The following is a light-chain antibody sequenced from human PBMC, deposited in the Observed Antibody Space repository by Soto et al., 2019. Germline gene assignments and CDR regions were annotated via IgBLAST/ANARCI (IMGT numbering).Light chain of an antibody. CDR3: QQYNNWPWT. V-gene: IGKV3-15*01. J-gene: IGKJ1*01. Sequence: EVVMTQSPGAVSVSPGERATLSCRASQSVTSNVAWYQQKPGQAPRLLIYRASARATGVPARFSGSGSGTEFTLTISSLQSEDFGIYYCQQYNNWPWTFGQGTKVDIK. CDR1: QSVTSN. CDR2: RAS.